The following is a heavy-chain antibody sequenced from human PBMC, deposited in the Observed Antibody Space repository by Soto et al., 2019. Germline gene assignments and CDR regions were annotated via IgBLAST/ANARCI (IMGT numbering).Heavy chain of an antibody. Sequence: SETLSLTCTVSGGSFSNYYWSWIRQPPGRGLEWIGYIYNTGSTNYNPSLKSRVTISVDTSKNQFSLKLSSVTAADTAVYYCASRNYYGSGSYHYYFDYWGQGTLVTVSS. CDR3: ASRNYYGSGSYHYYFDY. CDR2: IYNTGST. CDR1: GGSFSNYY. D-gene: IGHD3-10*01. J-gene: IGHJ4*02. V-gene: IGHV4-59*08.